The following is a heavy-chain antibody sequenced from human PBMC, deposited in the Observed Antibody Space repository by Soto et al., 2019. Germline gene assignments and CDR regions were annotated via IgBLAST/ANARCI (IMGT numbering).Heavy chain of an antibody. CDR3: ARALGSSGWYNFDWFDP. CDR2: IYYSGST. Sequence: SETLSLTCTVSGGSISSYYWSWIRQPPGKGLEWIGYIYYSGSTNYNPSLKSRVTISVDTSKNQFSLKLSSVTAADTAVYYCARALGSSGWYNFDWFDPWGQGTLVTVSS. CDR1: GGSISSYY. V-gene: IGHV4-59*01. J-gene: IGHJ5*02. D-gene: IGHD6-19*01.